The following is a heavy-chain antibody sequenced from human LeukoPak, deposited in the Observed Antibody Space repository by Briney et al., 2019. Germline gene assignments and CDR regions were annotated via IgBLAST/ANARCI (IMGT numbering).Heavy chain of an antibody. CDR1: GGAFSSYA. CDR2: IIPIFGTA. CDR3: ARARRSGLFHGMDV. J-gene: IGHJ6*02. V-gene: IGHV1-69*13. D-gene: IGHD1-1*01. Sequence: ASVKVSCKASGGAFSSYAISWVRQAPGQGLEWMGGIIPIFGTANYAQKFQGRVTITADESTSTAYMELSSLRSEDTAVYYCARARRSGLFHGMDVWGQGTTVTVSS.